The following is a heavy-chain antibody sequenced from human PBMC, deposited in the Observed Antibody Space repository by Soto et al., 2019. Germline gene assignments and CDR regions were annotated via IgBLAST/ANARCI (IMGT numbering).Heavy chain of an antibody. J-gene: IGHJ5*02. CDR2: IDSYGGYT. CDR1: GFTISNYW. Sequence: EGQLVESGGGLVQPGGSLSLSCAASGFTISNYWMHWVRQSPGKGLVWVAGIDSYGGYTRYADSVRGRFTISRDNGKNSLYLQMNSLRHEDTAVYYCSRDRPHNWFDPWGQGALVTVST. V-gene: IGHV3-74*01. CDR3: SRDRPHNWFDP.